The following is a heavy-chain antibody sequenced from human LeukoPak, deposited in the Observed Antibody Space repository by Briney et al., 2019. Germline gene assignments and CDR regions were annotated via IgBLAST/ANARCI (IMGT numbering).Heavy chain of an antibody. CDR1: GFTFSSYA. Sequence: PGGSLRLSCAASGFTFSSYAMHWVRQAPGKGLEWVAVISYDGSNKYYADSVKGRFTISRDNSKNTLYLQMNSLRAEDTAVYYCARVAYSSGWYDHWGQGTLVTVSS. V-gene: IGHV3-30-3*01. D-gene: IGHD6-19*01. CDR3: ARVAYSSGWYDH. J-gene: IGHJ5*02. CDR2: ISYDGSNK.